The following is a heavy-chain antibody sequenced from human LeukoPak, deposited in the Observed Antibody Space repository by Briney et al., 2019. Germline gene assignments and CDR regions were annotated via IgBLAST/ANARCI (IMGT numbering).Heavy chain of an antibody. CDR1: GFTFSSYA. Sequence: GGSLRLSCAASGFTFSSYAMSWVRQAPGKGLEWVLAISGSGGSTYYADSVKGRFTISRDNSKNTLYLQMNSLRAEDTAVYYCAKDPWADFVLMVYALGGWFDPWGQGTLVTLSS. CDR2: ISGSGGST. V-gene: IGHV3-23*01. CDR3: AKDPWADFVLMVYALGGWFDP. D-gene: IGHD2-8*01. J-gene: IGHJ5*02.